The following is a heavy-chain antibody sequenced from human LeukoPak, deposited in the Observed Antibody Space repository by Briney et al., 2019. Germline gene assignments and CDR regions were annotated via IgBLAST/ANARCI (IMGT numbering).Heavy chain of an antibody. Sequence: PSETLSLTCTVSGGSISSGGYYWSWIRQHPGKGLEWIGYIYYSGSTYYNPSLKSRVTISVDTSKNQFSLKLSSVTAADTAVYYCARSQERRYFDWLFPFDYWGQGTLVTVSS. J-gene: IGHJ4*02. CDR1: GGSISSGGYY. CDR2: IYYSGST. D-gene: IGHD3-9*01. CDR3: ARSQERRYFDWLFPFDY. V-gene: IGHV4-31*03.